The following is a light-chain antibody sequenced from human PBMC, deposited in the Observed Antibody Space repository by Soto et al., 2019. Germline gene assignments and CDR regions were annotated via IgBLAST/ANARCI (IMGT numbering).Light chain of an antibody. CDR2: DAS. Sequence: DIPMTQSPSTLSASVGDRVTITCRASQTVRNWLAWYQQKPGKVPKLLISDASSLKSGVPPRFSGSGSGTEFTLTISCLQPDDFATYYCQQYNTYSTFGQGTKVEI. V-gene: IGKV1-5*01. CDR1: QTVRNW. CDR3: QQYNTYST. J-gene: IGKJ1*01.